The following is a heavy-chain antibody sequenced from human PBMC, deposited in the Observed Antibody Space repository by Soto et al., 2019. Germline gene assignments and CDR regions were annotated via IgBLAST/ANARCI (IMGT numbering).Heavy chain of an antibody. CDR2: IIPILGIA. CDR1: GGTFSSYT. Sequence: VQLVQSGAEVKKPGSSVKVSCKASGGTFSSYTISWVRQAPGQGLEWIGRIIPILGIANYAQKFQGRVTITADKSTSTAYMELSSLRSEDTAVYYCAREGQLVPQFDYWGQGTLVTVSS. D-gene: IGHD6-6*01. V-gene: IGHV1-69*08. J-gene: IGHJ4*02. CDR3: AREGQLVPQFDY.